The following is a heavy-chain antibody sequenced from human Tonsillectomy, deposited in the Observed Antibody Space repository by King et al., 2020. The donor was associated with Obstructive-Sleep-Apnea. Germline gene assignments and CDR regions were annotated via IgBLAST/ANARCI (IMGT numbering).Heavy chain of an antibody. CDR1: GFTFRTYS. V-gene: IGHV3-21*01. CDR3: ASPLFSVSAARGY. D-gene: IGHD6-13*01. J-gene: IGHJ4*02. Sequence: QLVESGGGLVKPGGSLRLSCAASGFTFRTYSMNWVRQAPGKGLEWVSSVSASSSYIYYADSVKGRFTISRDNAKDSLYLQMNSLRAEDTAVYYCASPLFSVSAARGYWGQGTLVTVSS. CDR2: VSASSSYI.